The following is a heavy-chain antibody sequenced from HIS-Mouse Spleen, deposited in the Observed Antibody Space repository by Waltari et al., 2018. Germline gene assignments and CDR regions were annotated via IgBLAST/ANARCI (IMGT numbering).Heavy chain of an antibody. CDR3: ARIEVATIDY. D-gene: IGHD5-12*01. CDR2: IYYSGST. CDR1: GCSISSSSYY. V-gene: IGHV4-39*07. J-gene: IGHJ4*02. Sequence: QLQLQESGPGLVKPSETLSLTCTVSGCSISSSSYYWGWIRQPPGKGLEGIGSIYYSGSTYYNPSLKSRVTISVDTSKNQFSLKLSSVTAADTAVYYCARIEVATIDYWGQGTLVTVSS.